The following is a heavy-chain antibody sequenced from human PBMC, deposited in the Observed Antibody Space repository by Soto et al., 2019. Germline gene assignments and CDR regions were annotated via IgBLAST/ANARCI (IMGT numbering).Heavy chain of an antibody. CDR1: GGNIGDSNDH. D-gene: IGHD2-21*02. CDR2: INHSGST. V-gene: IGHV4-39*07. CDR3: ARGRIVVVTAIYFQH. J-gene: IGHJ1*01. Sequence: SETQSLTSTVSGGNIGDSNDHWGWIRQPPGKGLEWIGEINHSGSTNYNPSLKSRVTISVDTSKNQFSLKLSSVTAADTAVYYCARGRIVVVTAIYFQHWGQGTLVTVSS.